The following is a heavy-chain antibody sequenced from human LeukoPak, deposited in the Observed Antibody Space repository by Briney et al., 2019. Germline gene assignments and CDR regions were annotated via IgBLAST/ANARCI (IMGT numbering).Heavy chain of an antibody. CDR2: SRNKAKSYTT. CDR3: VRVGSVSGSDYLDY. V-gene: IGHV3-72*01. J-gene: IGHJ4*02. CDR1: GFTFSDHF. Sequence: PGGSLRLSCAVSGFTFSDHFLDWVRQAPGKGLEWVGRSRNKAKSYTTEYPASVEGRFTISRDDSKNSLYLQMNSLETEDTAVYYCVRVGSVSGSDYLDYWGQGTLVTVSS. D-gene: IGHD6-19*01.